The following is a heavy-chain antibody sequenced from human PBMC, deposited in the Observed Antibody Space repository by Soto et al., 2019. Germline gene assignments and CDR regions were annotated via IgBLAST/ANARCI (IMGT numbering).Heavy chain of an antibody. D-gene: IGHD6-19*01. CDR3: ARILYSSGWYSGMDV. CDR1: GFSLSNARMG. Sequence: SGPTLVNPTETLTLTCTVSGFSLSNARMGVSWIRQPPGKALEWLAHIFSNDEKSYNTSLKSRLTISKDTSKSQVVLSMTNMDPVDTVTYYCARILYSSGWYSGMDVWGQGTTVTVSS. V-gene: IGHV2-26*01. CDR2: IFSNDEK. J-gene: IGHJ6*02.